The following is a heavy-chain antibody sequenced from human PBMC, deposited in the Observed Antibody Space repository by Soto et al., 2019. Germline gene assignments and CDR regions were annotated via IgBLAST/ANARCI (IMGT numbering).Heavy chain of an antibody. CDR2: INSDGSTT. D-gene: IGHD6-19*01. Sequence: EVQLVESGGGLVQPGGSLRLSCAATGFTFSTYWVHWVRQAPGKGLVWVSRINSDGSTTNYADSVKGRFTISRDNAKNTLYLQMNSLKAEDTAVYYCAVGGGNSDWYSAFDIWGPGTMVTVSS. CDR1: GFTFSTYW. CDR3: AVGGGNSDWYSAFDI. J-gene: IGHJ3*02. V-gene: IGHV3-74*01.